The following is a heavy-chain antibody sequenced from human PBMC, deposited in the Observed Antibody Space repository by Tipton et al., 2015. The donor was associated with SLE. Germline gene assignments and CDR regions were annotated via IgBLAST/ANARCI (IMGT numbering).Heavy chain of an antibody. V-gene: IGHV3-21*05. CDR2: SSSTSTYV. CDR3: ARERNRDFDY. J-gene: IGHJ4*02. Sequence: GSLRLSCAASGFTFSSYAVSWVRQAPGKGLEWVSYSSSTSTYVHYADSVKGRFTISRDNAKNSLYLQMDSLRVEDTALYYCARERNRDFDYWGQGTLVTVSS. D-gene: IGHD1/OR15-1a*01. CDR1: GFTFSSYA.